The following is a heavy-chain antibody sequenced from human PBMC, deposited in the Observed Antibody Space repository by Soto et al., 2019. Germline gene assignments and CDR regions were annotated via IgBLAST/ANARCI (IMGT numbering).Heavy chain of an antibody. CDR1: GFTFSSYG. Sequence: GGSLRLSCAASGFTFSSYGMHWVRQAPGKGLEWVAVIWYDGSNKYYADSVKGRFTISRDNSKNTLYLQMNSLRAEDTAVYYCARDPRIQLWLVSYYYYGMDVWGQGTTVTVSS. CDR3: ARDPRIQLWLVSYYYYGMDV. CDR2: IWYDGSNK. J-gene: IGHJ6*02. D-gene: IGHD5-18*01. V-gene: IGHV3-33*01.